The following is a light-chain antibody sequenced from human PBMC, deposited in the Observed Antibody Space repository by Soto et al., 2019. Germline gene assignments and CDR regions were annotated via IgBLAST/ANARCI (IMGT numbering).Light chain of an antibody. Sequence: QSVLTKPRSVSGSPGQSVTISCTGTSSDVGGYNYVSWYQQHPGKAPKLMIYDVSKRPSGVPDRCSGSKSSNTDPLTISGHQAEDEDDYYCCSYAGIYTLVFGEGTKVTVL. CDR2: DVS. CDR1: SSDVGGYNY. V-gene: IGLV2-11*01. CDR3: CSYAGIYTLV. J-gene: IGLJ3*02.